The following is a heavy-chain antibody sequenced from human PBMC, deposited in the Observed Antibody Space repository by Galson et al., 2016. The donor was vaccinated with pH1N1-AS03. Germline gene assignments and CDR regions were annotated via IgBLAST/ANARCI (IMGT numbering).Heavy chain of an antibody. J-gene: IGHJ3*02. CDR3: ARVIFWSCDGQGAFDM. Sequence: ETLSLTCTVFGGSITTTNYYWGWIRQTPGEGLEWIANIHYTGRTQYNPSLKSRATISADTSKNQFSLKLRSVTAADTAAYYCARVIFWSCDGQGAFDMWGQVTMVTVSS. CDR2: IHYTGRT. V-gene: IGHV4-39*07. D-gene: IGHD3-3*01. CDR1: GGSITTTNYY.